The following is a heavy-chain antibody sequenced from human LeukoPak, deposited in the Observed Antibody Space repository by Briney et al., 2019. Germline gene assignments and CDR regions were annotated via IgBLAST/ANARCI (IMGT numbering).Heavy chain of an antibody. Sequence: SQTLSLTCTVSGVSISSGSYYRSWIRQPAGKGLEWIGRIYTRGSTHFTPSLKSRVTIPLDTPKHPFSQQRSSVTAADTAVYYCARGGCGGDCYFYNYYYYYYMDVWGKGTTVTVSS. V-gene: IGHV4-61*02. J-gene: IGHJ6*03. D-gene: IGHD2-21*02. CDR1: GVSISSGSYY. CDR2: IYTRGST. CDR3: ARGGCGGDCYFYNYYYYYYMDV.